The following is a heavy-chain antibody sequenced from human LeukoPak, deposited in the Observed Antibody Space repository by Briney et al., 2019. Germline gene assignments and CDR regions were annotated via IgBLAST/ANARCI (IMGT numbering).Heavy chain of an antibody. D-gene: IGHD3-9*01. J-gene: IGHJ3*02. CDR1: GFTFSDYY. CDR2: ISSSSSYT. V-gene: IGHV3-11*06. CDR3: ARVVSDLRYFDWFLDAFDI. Sequence: PGGSLRLSCAASGFTFSDYYMSWVRQAPGKGLEWVSYISSSSSYTNYADSVKGRFTISRDNAKNPLYLQMNSLRAVDTAVYYCARVVSDLRYFDWFLDAFDIWGQGTMVTVSS.